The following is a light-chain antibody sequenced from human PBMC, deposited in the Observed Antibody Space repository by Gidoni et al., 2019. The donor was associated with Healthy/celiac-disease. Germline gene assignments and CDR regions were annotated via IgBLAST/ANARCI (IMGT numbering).Light chain of an antibody. V-gene: IGKV1-33*01. CDR1: QDISNY. Sequence: DIQMTQSPSSLSASVGDRVTIPCQASQDISNYLNWYQQKPGKAPKLLLYDAYNLETGVPSRFSGSGSGTDFTFTISSLQPEDIATYYCQQYDNLPFGGGTKVEIK. CDR2: DAY. J-gene: IGKJ4*01. CDR3: QQYDNLP.